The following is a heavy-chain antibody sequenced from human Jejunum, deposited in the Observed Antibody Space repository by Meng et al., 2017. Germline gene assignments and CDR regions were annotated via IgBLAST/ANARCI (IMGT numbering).Heavy chain of an antibody. CDR3: AKDFQSCGGGCYQRLYYYYYGMDV. CDR1: GFTFDDYS. Sequence: GGSLTLSCAASGFTFDDYSMHWVRQAPGKGLEWVSLISWDGGSTYYADSVKGRFTISRDNSKNSLYQQMTSLRAENTALYYCAKDFQSCGGGCYQRLYYYYYGMDVWGQGTMVTVSS. V-gene: IGHV3-43D*04. D-gene: IGHD2-21*02. J-gene: IGHJ6*02. CDR2: ISWDGGST.